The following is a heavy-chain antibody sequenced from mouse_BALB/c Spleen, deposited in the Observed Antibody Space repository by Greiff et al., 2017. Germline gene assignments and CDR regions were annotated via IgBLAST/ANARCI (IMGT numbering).Heavy chain of an antibody. CDR3: AREPSWFAY. Sequence: EVMLVESGGGLVQPGGSRKLSCAASGFTFSSFGMHWVRQAPEKGLEWVAYISSGSSTIYYADTVKGRFTISRDNPKNTLFLQMTSLRSEDTAMYYCAREPSWFAYWGQGTLVTVSA. CDR1: GFTFSSFG. CDR2: ISSGSSTI. J-gene: IGHJ3*01. V-gene: IGHV5-17*02.